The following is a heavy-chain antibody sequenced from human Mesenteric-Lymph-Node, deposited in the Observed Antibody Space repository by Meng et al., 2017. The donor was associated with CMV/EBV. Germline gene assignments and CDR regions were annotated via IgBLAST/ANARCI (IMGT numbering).Heavy chain of an antibody. J-gene: IGHJ4*02. CDR1: GFTFGSFG. V-gene: IGHV3-30*02. CDR2: IRYDGRNE. D-gene: IGHD3-22*01. Sequence: GGSLRLSCAASGFTFGSFGMHWVRQAPGKGLEWVAVIRYDGRNEYYADSVKGRFTVSRDNSENTLYLQMNSLGTEDTAVYYCARAKSYYYDSSGYYYLDYWGQGTLVTVSS. CDR3: ARAKSYYYDSSGYYYLDY.